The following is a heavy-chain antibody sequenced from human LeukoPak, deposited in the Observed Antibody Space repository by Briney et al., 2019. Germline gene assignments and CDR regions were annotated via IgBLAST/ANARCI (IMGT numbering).Heavy chain of an antibody. CDR2: ISYDGSNK. J-gene: IGHJ4*02. Sequence: GSLRLSCAASGFTFSSYAMHWVRQAPGKGLEWVAVISYDGSNKYYADSVKGRFTISRDNAKNTLYLQMNSLRAEDTAVYYCTRGYVGIDYWGQGTLVTVSS. CDR1: GFTFSSYA. D-gene: IGHD5-12*01. CDR3: TRGYVGIDY. V-gene: IGHV3-30-3*01.